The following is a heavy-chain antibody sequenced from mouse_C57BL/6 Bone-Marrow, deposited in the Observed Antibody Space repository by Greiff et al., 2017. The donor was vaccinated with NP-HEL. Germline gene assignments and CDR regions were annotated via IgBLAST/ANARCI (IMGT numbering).Heavy chain of an antibody. V-gene: IGHV1-39*01. Sequence: EVQLQQSGPELVKPGASVKISCKASGYSFTDYNMNWVKQSNGKSLEWVGVINPHYGTTSINKQFKDKAPLTVDQSSSTAYMQLNSLTSEDSAVYYCAKGFFPYAMDYWGQGTSVTVSS. CDR1: GYSFTDYN. CDR2: INPHYGTT. J-gene: IGHJ4*01. CDR3: AKGFFPYAMDY.